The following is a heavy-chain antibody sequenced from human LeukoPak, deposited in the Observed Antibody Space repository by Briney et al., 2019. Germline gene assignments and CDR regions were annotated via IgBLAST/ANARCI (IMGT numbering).Heavy chain of an antibody. J-gene: IGHJ4*02. V-gene: IGHV1-46*01. D-gene: IGHD6-13*01. CDR3: ARDAPAPYSRGDIPFDY. CDR2: INPSGGST. CDR1: GYTFTSYY. Sequence: GASVKVSCKASGYTFTSYYMHWVRQAPGQGLEWMGIINPSGGSTSYAQKFQGRVTMTRDTSTSTAYMELSSLRSEDTAVYYCARDAPAPYSRGDIPFDYWGQGTLVTVSS.